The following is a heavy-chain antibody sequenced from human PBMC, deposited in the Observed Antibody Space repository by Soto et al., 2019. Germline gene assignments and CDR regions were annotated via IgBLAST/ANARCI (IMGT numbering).Heavy chain of an antibody. Sequence: ASENLSLTRTGSAGPLSRGGYLLCWLPQHTRKGLDWIGYIYYSASTYYNPSHKSRVTISVDTSKNQFSLKLSSVTAADTAVYYCASRRNPASVLGIAPAGPYDYWGQGTLVTVSS. CDR2: IYYSAST. J-gene: IGHJ4*02. CDR1: AGPLSRGGYL. CDR3: ASRRNPASVLGIAPAGPYDY. V-gene: IGHV4-31*02. D-gene: IGHD6-13*01.